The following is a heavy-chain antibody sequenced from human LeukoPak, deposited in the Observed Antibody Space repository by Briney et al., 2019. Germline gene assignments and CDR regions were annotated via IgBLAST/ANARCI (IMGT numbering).Heavy chain of an antibody. Sequence: GGSLRLSCAASGFTFSSYAMSWARQAPGKGLEWVSAISGSAGRTYYADSVRGRFTISRDNSKNTLYLQMNSLRAEDTAVYYCAKEAFSIEPNVPIDYWGQGTLVTVSS. D-gene: IGHD1-1*01. CDR2: ISGSAGRT. CDR1: GFTFSSYA. CDR3: AKEAFSIEPNVPIDY. J-gene: IGHJ4*02. V-gene: IGHV3-23*01.